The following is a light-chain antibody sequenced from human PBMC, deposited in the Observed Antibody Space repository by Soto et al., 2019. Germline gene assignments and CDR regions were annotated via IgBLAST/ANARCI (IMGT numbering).Light chain of an antibody. CDR3: QQYGTSPYT. CDR1: QSVSRTY. V-gene: IGKV3-20*01. CDR2: DVS. Sequence: IVLTQSPGTLSLSPGERATLSCRASQSVSRTYLAWYQQKPGQAPGLLIYDVSSRATGIPDRFSGSGSGTDFALTISRLEPEDFAVYYCQQYGTSPYTFGQGTKLEIK. J-gene: IGKJ2*01.